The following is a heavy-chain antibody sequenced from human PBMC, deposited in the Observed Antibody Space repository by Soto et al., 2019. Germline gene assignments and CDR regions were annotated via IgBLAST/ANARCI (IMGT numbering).Heavy chain of an antibody. D-gene: IGHD2-2*01. V-gene: IGHV3-30*18. CDR2: ISYDGSNK. CDR1: GFTFSSYG. CDR3: AKDSSTRGMDV. Sequence: QVQLVESGGGVVQPGRSLRLSCAASGFTFSSYGMHWVRQAPGKGLEWVAVISYDGSNKYYADSVKGRFTISRDNSKNTLYLQMNSLRAEDTAVYYWAKDSSTRGMDVWGQGTTVTVSS. J-gene: IGHJ6*02.